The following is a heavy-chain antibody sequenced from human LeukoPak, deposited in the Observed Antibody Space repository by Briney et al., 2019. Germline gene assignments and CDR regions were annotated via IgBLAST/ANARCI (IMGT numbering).Heavy chain of an antibody. CDR1: GFIFSTYA. CDR3: ARDPGDPPFDY. CDR2: IKQDGSEK. V-gene: IGHV3-7*01. Sequence: GGSLRLSCATSGFIFSTYALSWVRQAPGKGLEWVANIKQDGSEKYYVDSVKGRFTISRDNAKNSLYLQVNSLRAEDTAVYYCARDPGDPPFDYWGQGTLVTVSS. J-gene: IGHJ4*02. D-gene: IGHD7-27*01.